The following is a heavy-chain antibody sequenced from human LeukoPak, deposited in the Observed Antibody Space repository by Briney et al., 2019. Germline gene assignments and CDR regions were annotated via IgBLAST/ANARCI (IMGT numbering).Heavy chain of an antibody. V-gene: IGHV4-34*01. D-gene: IGHD4-23*01. CDR2: INHSGST. Sequence: SETLSLTCAVYGGSFSGYYWSWIRQPPGKGLEWIGEINHSGSTNYNPSLKSRVTISVDTSKNQFSLKLSSVTAADTAAYYCARGLGGNSDAFDIWGQGTMVTVSS. CDR3: ARGLGGNSDAFDI. CDR1: GGSFSGYY. J-gene: IGHJ3*02.